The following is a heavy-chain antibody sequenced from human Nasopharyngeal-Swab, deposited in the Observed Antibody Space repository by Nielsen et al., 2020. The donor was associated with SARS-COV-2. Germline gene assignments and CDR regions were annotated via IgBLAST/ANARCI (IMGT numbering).Heavy chain of an antibody. V-gene: IGHV3-64D*08. CDR1: GFIFSSFP. D-gene: IGHD5-18*01. J-gene: IGHJ4*02. Sequence: GESLKISYSASGFIFSSFPMQWVRQAPGKGLEYISAISSSGANAYYSDSVQGRFTISRDNSINTLYLQMSSLRTEDTAVYYCVKRVGDTPKVTDLDYWGQGTLVTVSS. CDR2: ISSSGANA. CDR3: VKRVGDTPKVTDLDY.